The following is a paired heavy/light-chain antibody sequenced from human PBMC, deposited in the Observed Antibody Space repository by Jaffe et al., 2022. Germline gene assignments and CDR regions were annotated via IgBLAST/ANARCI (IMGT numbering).Light chain of an antibody. Sequence: QSALTQPPSASGSPGQSVTISCTGTSSDVGGYTYVSWYQQHPGKAPKLMIYEVTERPSGVPDRFSGSKSGNTASLTVSGLQAEDEADYYCSSYAGSNNLVFGGGTKLTVL. V-gene: IGLV2-8*01. CDR2: EVT. J-gene: IGLJ2*01. CDR3: SSYAGSNNLV. CDR1: SSDVGGYTY.
Heavy chain of an antibody. J-gene: IGHJ6*03. CDR2: TPYDGNDK. CDR3: AKKFHYGSGTSFYSMDV. CDR1: GFIFRNYA. V-gene: IGHV3-30*02. Sequence: QVQLVESGGGVVQPGGSLRLSCAASGFIFRNYAMHWVRQAPGKGLEWVAFTPYDGNDKYYADSVKGRFTISRDNSKNTLYLQMNSLRAEDTAVYYCAKKFHYGSGTSFYSMDVWGRGTTVTVSS. D-gene: IGHD3-10*01.